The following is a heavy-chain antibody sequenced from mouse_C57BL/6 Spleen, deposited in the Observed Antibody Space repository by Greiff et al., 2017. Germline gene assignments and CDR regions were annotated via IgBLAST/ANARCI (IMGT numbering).Heavy chain of an antibody. CDR3: ARGSYEYFDY. J-gene: IGHJ2*01. D-gene: IGHD2-3*01. CDR2: IYPSDSET. V-gene: IGHV1-61*01. Sequence: QVHVKQPGAELVRPGSSVKLSCKASGYTFTSYWMDWVKQRPGQGLEWIGNIYPSDSETHYNQKFKDKATLTVDKSSSTAYMQLSSLTSEDSAVYYCARGSYEYFDYWGQGTTLTVSS. CDR1: GYTFTSYW.